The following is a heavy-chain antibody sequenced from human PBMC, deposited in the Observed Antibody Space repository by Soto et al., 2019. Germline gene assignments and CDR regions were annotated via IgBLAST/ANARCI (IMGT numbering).Heavy chain of an antibody. CDR1: GYTFTSYG. J-gene: IGHJ6*02. V-gene: IGHV1-69*13. CDR3: ARSQGSSTSLEIYYYYYYGMDV. D-gene: IGHD2-2*01. Sequence: SVKVSCKASGYTFTSYGISWVRQAPGQGLEWMGGIIPISDTTNYAQKLQGRVTITADESTSTAYMEVSSLRSEDTAVYYCARSQGSSTSLEIYYYYYYGMDVWGQGTTVNVSS. CDR2: IIPISDTT.